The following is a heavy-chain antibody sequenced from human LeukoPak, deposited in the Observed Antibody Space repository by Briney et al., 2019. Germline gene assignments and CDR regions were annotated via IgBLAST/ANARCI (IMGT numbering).Heavy chain of an antibody. Sequence: SETLSLTCTVSGGSIRSSYYYWGWIRQPPGKGLEWIGSIYDSGSTYYNPSLKSRVTISVDTSKNQFSLKLNSVTAADTAVYYCARDPYYYDSSGYLVGYFDYWGQGTLVTVSS. D-gene: IGHD3-22*01. CDR2: IYDSGST. CDR3: ARDPYYYDSSGYLVGYFDY. CDR1: GGSIRSSYYY. J-gene: IGHJ4*02. V-gene: IGHV4-39*02.